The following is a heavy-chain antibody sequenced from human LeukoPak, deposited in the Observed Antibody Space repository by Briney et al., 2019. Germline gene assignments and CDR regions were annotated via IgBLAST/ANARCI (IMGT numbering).Heavy chain of an antibody. Sequence: SETLSLTCAVYGGSFSGYYWSWIRQPPGKGLEWIGEINHSGSTNYNPSLKSRVTIPVDTSKNQFSLKLSSVTAADTAVYYCARGVFLYSSSWYLRTWFDPWGQGTLVTVSS. CDR3: ARGVFLYSSSWYLRTWFDP. CDR1: GGSFSGYY. V-gene: IGHV4-34*01. J-gene: IGHJ5*02. CDR2: INHSGST. D-gene: IGHD6-13*01.